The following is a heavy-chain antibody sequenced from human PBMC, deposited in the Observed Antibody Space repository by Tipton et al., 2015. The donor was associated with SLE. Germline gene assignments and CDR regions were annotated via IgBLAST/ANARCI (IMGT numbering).Heavy chain of an antibody. Sequence: GSLRLSCAASGFTFSSYEMNWVRQAPGKGLEWVSYISSSGSTIYYADSVKGRFTISRDNAKNSLYLQMNSLRAEDTAVYYCARDQGGESGPGAFDIWGQGTMVTVSS. D-gene: IGHD3-3*01. J-gene: IGHJ3*02. CDR1: GFTFSSYE. CDR2: ISSSGSTI. V-gene: IGHV3-48*03. CDR3: ARDQGGESGPGAFDI.